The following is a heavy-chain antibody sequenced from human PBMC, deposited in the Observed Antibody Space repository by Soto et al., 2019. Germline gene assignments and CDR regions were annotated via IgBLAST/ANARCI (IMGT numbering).Heavy chain of an antibody. CDR2: IYYSGST. D-gene: IGHD2-15*01. Sequence: PSETLSLTCTVSGGSISSYYWSWIRQPPGKGLEWIGYIYYSGSTNYNPSLKSRVTISVDTSKNQFSLKLSSVTAADTAVYYCAGVGRLSNYYHYAMDVWGPGTTVTVSS. V-gene: IGHV4-59*01. CDR1: GGSISSYY. J-gene: IGHJ6*02. CDR3: AGVGRLSNYYHYAMDV.